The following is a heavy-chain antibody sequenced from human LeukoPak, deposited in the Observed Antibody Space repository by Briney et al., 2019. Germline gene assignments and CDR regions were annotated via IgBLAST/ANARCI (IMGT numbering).Heavy chain of an antibody. CDR1: GRSISSYY. D-gene: IGHD2-2*01. J-gene: IGHJ6*03. Sequence: SQTLSLTCTVSGRSISSYYWSWIRQPAGKGLEWIGRIYTSGSTNYNPSLKSRVTMSVDTSKNQFSLKLSSVTAADTAVYYCARDGEDIVVVPAANHYYYYYYMDVWGKGTTVTVSS. CDR2: IYTSGST. CDR3: ARDGEDIVVVPAANHYYYYYYMDV. V-gene: IGHV4-4*07.